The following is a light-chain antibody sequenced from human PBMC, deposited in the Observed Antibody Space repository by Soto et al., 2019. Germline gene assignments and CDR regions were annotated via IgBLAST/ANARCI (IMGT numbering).Light chain of an antibody. V-gene: IGKV1-27*01. J-gene: IGKJ4*01. Sequence: DIQMTQSPSSLSASVGDRVTITCRASQGIDNHLAWYQQKAGKAPKLLIYAASTLQSGVPSRFTGSGSGTDFTLTISSLQPEDAATYYCQKCKVAPFTFGGGTKVEIK. CDR2: AAS. CDR1: QGIDNH. CDR3: QKCKVAPFT.